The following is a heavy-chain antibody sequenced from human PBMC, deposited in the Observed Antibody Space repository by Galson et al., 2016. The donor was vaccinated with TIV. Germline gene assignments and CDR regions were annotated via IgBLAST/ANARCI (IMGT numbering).Heavy chain of an antibody. CDR1: GFTFNNYA. J-gene: IGHJ3*01. D-gene: IGHD4-23*01. Sequence: SLRLSCAASGFTFNNYAMHWVRQAPGKGLEWVSGISGSGGITYIAESVKGRFAISRDNSRDTLYLQLNSLRAEDTAVYYCAKRRNYVGDALASWGQGTMVTVSS. CDR3: AKRRNYVGDALAS. CDR2: ISGSGGIT. V-gene: IGHV3-23*01.